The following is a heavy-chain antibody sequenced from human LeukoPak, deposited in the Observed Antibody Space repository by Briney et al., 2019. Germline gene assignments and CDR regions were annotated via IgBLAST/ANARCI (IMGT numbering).Heavy chain of an antibody. CDR3: ARDVRGVIHDY. J-gene: IGHJ4*02. CDR1: GFTFSSYS. D-gene: IGHD3-10*02. V-gene: IGHV3-48*04. CDR2: ISSSSSTI. Sequence: GGSLRLSCAASGFTFSSYSMNWVRQAPGKGLEWVSYISSSSSTIYYADSVKGRFTISRDNAKNSLYLQMNSLRAEDTAVYYCARDVRGVIHDYWGQGTLVTVSS.